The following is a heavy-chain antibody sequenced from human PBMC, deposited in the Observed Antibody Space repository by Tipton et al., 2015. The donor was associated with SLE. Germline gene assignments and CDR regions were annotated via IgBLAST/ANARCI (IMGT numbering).Heavy chain of an antibody. Sequence: LACAVYGGSFSGYYWSWIRQPPGKGLEWIGESNPSGNTNYNPSLKSRVTISVDTSKNQFSLRLSSVTAADTAVYYCARNFYGSGSYNSYYYYMDRWGKGTTVPVSS. CDR2: SNPSGNT. CDR1: GGSFSGYY. J-gene: IGHJ6*03. D-gene: IGHD3-10*01. V-gene: IGHV4-34*01. CDR3: ARNFYGSGSYNSYYYYMDR.